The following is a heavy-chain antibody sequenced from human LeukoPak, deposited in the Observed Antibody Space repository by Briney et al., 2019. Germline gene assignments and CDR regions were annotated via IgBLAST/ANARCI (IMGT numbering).Heavy chain of an antibody. D-gene: IGHD2-2*01. V-gene: IGHV1-18*01. CDR3: ARVYQLHYYYYMDV. Sequence: ASVKVSCKASGYTFTSYGISWVRQAPGQGLEWMGWISAYNGNTNYAQKLQGRVTVTTDTSTSTAYMELRSLRSDDTAVYYCARVYQLHYYYYMDVWGKGTTVTVSS. CDR2: ISAYNGNT. CDR1: GYTFTSYG. J-gene: IGHJ6*03.